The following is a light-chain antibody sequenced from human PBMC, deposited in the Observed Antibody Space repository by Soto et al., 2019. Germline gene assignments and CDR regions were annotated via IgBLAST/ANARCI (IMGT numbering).Light chain of an antibody. CDR2: GAS. V-gene: IGKV3D-15*01. CDR3: QQHNNWPPIT. CDR1: QFVSSN. J-gene: IGKJ5*01. Sequence: EIVMTQSPVTLSVSPGERATLSCRASQFVSSNLAWYQQKPGQAPRLLIYGASSRATGIPDRFSGSGSGTEFTLTISSLQSEDFAVYYCQQHNNWPPITFGQGTRLEIK.